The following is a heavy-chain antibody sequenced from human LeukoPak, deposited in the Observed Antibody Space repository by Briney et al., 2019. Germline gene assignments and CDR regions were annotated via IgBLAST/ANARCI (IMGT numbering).Heavy chain of an antibody. CDR3: AGNPSTIEGGTELDY. D-gene: IGHD1-26*01. J-gene: IGHJ4*02. Sequence: VGSLRLSCAASGFTFSRYWMHWVRQAPGKGLVWVSRINSDGSSTSYADSVKGRFTISRDNSKNTLYLQMNSLRAEDTAVYYCAGNPSTIEGGTELDYWGQGALVTVSS. CDR1: GFTFSRYW. V-gene: IGHV3-74*01. CDR2: INSDGSST.